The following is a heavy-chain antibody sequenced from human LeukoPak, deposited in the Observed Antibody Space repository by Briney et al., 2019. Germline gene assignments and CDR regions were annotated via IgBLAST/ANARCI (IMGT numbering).Heavy chain of an antibody. J-gene: IGHJ5*02. CDR2: IYYSGST. CDR1: GGSISSYY. Sequence: SETLSLTCTVSGGSISSYYWSWIRQPPGKGLEWIGYIYYSGSTNYNPSLKSRVTISVDTSKNQFSLKLSSVTAADTAVYYCARLGIYNLFDPWGQGTLVTVSS. D-gene: IGHD7-27*01. CDR3: ARLGIYNLFDP. V-gene: IGHV4-59*08.